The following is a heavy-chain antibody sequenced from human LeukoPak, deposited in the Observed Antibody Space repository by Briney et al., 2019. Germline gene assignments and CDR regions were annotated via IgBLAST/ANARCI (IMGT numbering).Heavy chain of an antibody. CDR2: IYHSGST. CDR1: GGSISSSSYY. Sequence: PSETLTLTCTVSGGSISSSSYYWGWIRQPPGKGLEWIGSIYHSGSTYYNSSLQSRVTISVDTSKNQFSLKLSSVTAADTAMYYCARVPGPNWFDPWGQGNLVTVSS. J-gene: IGHJ5*02. CDR3: ARVPGPNWFDP. V-gene: IGHV4-39*07.